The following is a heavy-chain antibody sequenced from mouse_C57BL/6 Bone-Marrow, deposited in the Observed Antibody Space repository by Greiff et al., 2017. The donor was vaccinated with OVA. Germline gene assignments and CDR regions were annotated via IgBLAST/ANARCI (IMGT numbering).Heavy chain of an antibody. CDR1: GYTFTSYW. CDR2: IDPSDSYT. Sequence: QVQLQQPGAELVRPGTSVKLSCKASGYTFTSYWMHWVKQRPGQGLEWIGVIDPSDSYTNYNQKFKGKATLTVDTSSSTAYMQLSSLTSEDSAVYYCARGDLYYGSSYWYFDVWGTGTTVTVSS. D-gene: IGHD1-1*01. CDR3: ARGDLYYGSSYWYFDV. J-gene: IGHJ1*03. V-gene: IGHV1-59*01.